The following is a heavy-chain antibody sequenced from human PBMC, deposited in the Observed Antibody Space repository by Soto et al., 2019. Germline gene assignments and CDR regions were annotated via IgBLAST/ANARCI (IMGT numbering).Heavy chain of an antibody. CDR1: GFTFSSYW. J-gene: IGHJ3*02. CDR3: TRPFYDFWSGSPETFDI. Sequence: PGGSLRLSCAASGFTFSSYWMHWVRQVPGKGLLWVSRIRSKANSYATAYAASVKGRFTISRDDSKNTAYLQMNSLKAEDTAVYYCTRPFYDFWSGSPETFDIWGQGTMVTVSS. V-gene: IGHV3-73*01. CDR2: IRSKANSYAT. D-gene: IGHD3-3*01.